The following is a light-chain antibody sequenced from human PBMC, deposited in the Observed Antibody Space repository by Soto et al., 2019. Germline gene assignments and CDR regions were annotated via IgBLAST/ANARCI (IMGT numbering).Light chain of an antibody. Sequence: IQLTPSPSSLPASVGHRVTITCRASQGIRNDLGWYQQKPGKVPKLLIYAASTLQSGVPSRFSGSGSGTDFTLTISSLKPEDVATYYCQKYNSAPPTFGQGTKVDI. CDR1: QGIRND. CDR3: QKYNSAPPT. V-gene: IGKV1-27*01. J-gene: IGKJ1*01. CDR2: AAS.